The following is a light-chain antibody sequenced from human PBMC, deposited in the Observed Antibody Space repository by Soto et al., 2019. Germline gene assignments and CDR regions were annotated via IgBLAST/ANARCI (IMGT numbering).Light chain of an antibody. V-gene: IGKV4-1*01. CDR3: HQYYSAPWT. CDR1: QSVLYSSNDKNF. Sequence: DIVMTQSPDSLAVSLGERATINCKSSQSVLYSSNDKNFLTWYQQKPGQPPKLLIYWASTRESVVPDRFSGSGSWTDFTLTISSLQAEDVAVYYCHQYYSAPWTFGQGTKVEIK. J-gene: IGKJ1*01. CDR2: WAS.